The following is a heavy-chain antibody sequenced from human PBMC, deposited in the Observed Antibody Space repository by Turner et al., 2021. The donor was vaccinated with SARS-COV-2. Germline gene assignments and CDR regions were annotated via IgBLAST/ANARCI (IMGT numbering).Heavy chain of an antibody. CDR2: INHSGYT. V-gene: IGHV4-34*02. CDR1: GGSLSGYY. CDR3: ARVDIVSTNYFDP. D-gene: IGHD5-12*01. Sequence: QVQLQQWGAGLLKTSETLSLTCAVSGGSLSGYYWGWIRQPPGKGLEWIGEINHSGYTNYNPSLKSRVTISVDTSKNQISLKLNSVTAADTALYYCARVDIVSTNYFDPWGQVTLVTVSS. J-gene: IGHJ5*02.